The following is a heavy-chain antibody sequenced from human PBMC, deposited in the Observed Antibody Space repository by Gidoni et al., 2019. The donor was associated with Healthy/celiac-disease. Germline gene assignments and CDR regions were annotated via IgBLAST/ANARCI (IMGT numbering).Heavy chain of an antibody. CDR3: AGSLSSGWYYFDY. V-gene: IGHV1-3*01. D-gene: IGHD6-19*01. J-gene: IGHJ4*02. Sequence: QVQSVQSGAEVTKPGADLNVSCNASGCTFTSYALHWVRQAPGQSLAWMAWINAGNGNTKYSQKFQGRVTITRDTSARTAYMELSSLRSEDTAVYYCAGSLSSGWYYFDYWGQGTLVTVSS. CDR2: INAGNGNT. CDR1: GCTFTSYA.